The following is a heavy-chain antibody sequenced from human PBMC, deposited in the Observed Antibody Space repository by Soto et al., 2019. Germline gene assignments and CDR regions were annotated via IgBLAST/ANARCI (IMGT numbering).Heavy chain of an antibody. Sequence: QVQLVESGGGLVKPGGSLRLSCAASGFTFSDYYMSWIRQAPGKGLEWVAYISTTGSTIYYPDSVKGRFTISRDNAKKSLDLHMNSLRAEDTAVYYCAGAGGSGRSYWYFDPWGRGTLVTVSS. J-gene: IGHJ2*01. V-gene: IGHV3-11*01. D-gene: IGHD3-10*01. CDR2: ISTTGSTI. CDR1: GFTFSDYY. CDR3: AGAGGSGRSYWYFDP.